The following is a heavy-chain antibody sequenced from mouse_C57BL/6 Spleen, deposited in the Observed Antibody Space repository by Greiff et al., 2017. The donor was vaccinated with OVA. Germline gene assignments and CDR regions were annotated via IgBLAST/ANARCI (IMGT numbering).Heavy chain of an antibody. V-gene: IGHV1-39*01. D-gene: IGHD3-2*02. Sequence: VQLQQSGPELVKPGASVKISCKASGYSFTDYNMNWVKQSNGKSLEWIGVINPNYGTTSYNQKFKGKATLTVDQSSSTAYMQLNSLTSEDSAVYYCAGGETAQARGYCFDYWGQGTTLTVSS. J-gene: IGHJ2*01. CDR3: AGGETAQARGYCFDY. CDR1: GYSFTDYN. CDR2: INPNYGTT.